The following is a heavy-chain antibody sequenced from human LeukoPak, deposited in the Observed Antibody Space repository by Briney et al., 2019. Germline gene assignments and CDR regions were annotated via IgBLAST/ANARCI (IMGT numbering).Heavy chain of an antibody. CDR3: AREGVVPAAPYGY. D-gene: IGHD2-2*01. Sequence: ASVKVSCKVSGYTLTELSMHWVRQAPGKGLEWMGGFDPEDGETIYAQKFQGRVTMTRNTSISTAYMELSSLRSEDTAVYYCAREGVVPAAPYGYWGQGTLVTVSS. CDR1: GYTLTELS. J-gene: IGHJ4*02. CDR2: FDPEDGET. V-gene: IGHV1-24*01.